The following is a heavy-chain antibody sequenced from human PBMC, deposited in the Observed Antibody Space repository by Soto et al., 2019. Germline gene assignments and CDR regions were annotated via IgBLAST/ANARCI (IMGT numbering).Heavy chain of an antibody. J-gene: IGHJ6*02. CDR2: ISQSGTT. D-gene: IGHD2-15*01. CDR1: GASISSDNR. V-gene: IGHV4-4*02. Sequence: SETVSLTCAVSGASISSDNRWAWVRQPPGVGLEWIGEISQSGTTKYNPSLASRVTISVDKSKNQFSLRLTSMTAADTAVYYCAKKVPAALRLYYFFGLDVWGQGTTVTVSS. CDR3: AKKVPAALRLYYFFGLDV.